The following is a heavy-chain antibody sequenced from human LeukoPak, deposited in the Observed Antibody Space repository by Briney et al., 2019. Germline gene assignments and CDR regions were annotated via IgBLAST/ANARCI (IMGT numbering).Heavy chain of an antibody. J-gene: IGHJ4*02. V-gene: IGHV1-2*02. Sequence: GASVKVSCKASGGTFSSYAISWVRQAPGQGLEWMGWINPNSGGTNYAQKFQGRVTMTRDTSISTAYMELSRLRSDDTAVYYCARVDIVVVPAARGCFDYWGQGTLVTVSS. CDR3: ARVDIVVVPAARGCFDY. CDR2: INPNSGGT. CDR1: GGTFSSYA. D-gene: IGHD2-2*03.